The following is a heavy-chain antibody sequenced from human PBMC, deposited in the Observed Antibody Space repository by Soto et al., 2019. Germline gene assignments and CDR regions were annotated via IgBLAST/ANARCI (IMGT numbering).Heavy chain of an antibody. V-gene: IGHV1-69*13. CDR2: IIPIFGTA. D-gene: IGHD4-17*01. J-gene: IGHJ1*01. CDR1: GGTFSSYA. Sequence: SVKVSCKASGGTFSSYAISWVRQAPGQGLEWMGGIIPIFGTANYAQKFQGRVTITADESTSTAYMELSSLRSEDTAVYYCARIHDYGGNDFQHWGQGTLVTVSS. CDR3: ARIHDYGGNDFQH.